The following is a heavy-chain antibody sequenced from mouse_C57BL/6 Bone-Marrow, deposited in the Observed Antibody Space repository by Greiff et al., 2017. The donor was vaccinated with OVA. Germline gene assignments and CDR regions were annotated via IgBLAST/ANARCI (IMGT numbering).Heavy chain of an antibody. V-gene: IGHV1-81*01. CDR3: ARWLLLWFAY. Sequence: VQRVESGAELARPGASVKLSCKASGYTFTSYGISWVKQRTGQGLEWIGEIYPRSGNTYYNEKFKGKATLTADKSSSTAYMELRSLTSEDSAVYFCARWLLLWFAYWGQGTLVTVSA. J-gene: IGHJ3*01. CDR2: IYPRSGNT. D-gene: IGHD2-3*01. CDR1: GYTFTSYG.